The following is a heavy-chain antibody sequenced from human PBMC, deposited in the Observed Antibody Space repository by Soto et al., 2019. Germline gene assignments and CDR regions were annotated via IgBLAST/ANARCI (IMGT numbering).Heavy chain of an antibody. CDR3: ARDAGDYYYDSSGYPNFYY. Sequence: QVQLVQSGAEVKKPGASVKVSCKASGYTFTSYGISWVRQAPGQGLEWMGWISAYNGNTNYAQKLQGRVTMTTDTSTSTAYMELRSLRSDDTAVYYCARDAGDYYYDSSGYPNFYYWGQGTLVTVSS. V-gene: IGHV1-18*01. CDR2: ISAYNGNT. CDR1: GYTFTSYG. J-gene: IGHJ4*02. D-gene: IGHD3-22*01.